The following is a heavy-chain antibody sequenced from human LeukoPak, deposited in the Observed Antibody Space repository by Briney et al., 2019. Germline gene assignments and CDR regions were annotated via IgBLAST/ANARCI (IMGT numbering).Heavy chain of an antibody. CDR2: IYYSGST. CDR3: ARDKRTYYYDSSGYFPDY. J-gene: IGHJ4*02. V-gene: IGHV4-39*07. Sequence: PSETLSLTCTVSGGSISSSSYYWGWIRQPPGKGLEWIGSIYYSGSTYYNPSLKRRVTISVDTSKNQFSLKLSSVTAADTAVYYCARDKRTYYYDSSGYFPDYWGQGTLVTVSS. D-gene: IGHD3-22*01. CDR1: GGSISSSSYY.